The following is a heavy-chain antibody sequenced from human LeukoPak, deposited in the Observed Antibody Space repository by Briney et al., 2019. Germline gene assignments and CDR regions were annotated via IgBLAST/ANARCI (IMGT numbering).Heavy chain of an antibody. J-gene: IGHJ4*02. D-gene: IGHD5-12*01. Sequence: GGSLRLSCAASGFTFSSYWMSWVRQAPGKGLEWVANIKQDGSGKYYVDSVKGRFTIPRDIAKNSLYLQMNSLRAEDTAVYYCARGARYSGYEQYYFDYWGQGTLVTVSS. CDR1: GFTFSSYW. CDR3: ARGARYSGYEQYYFDY. V-gene: IGHV3-7*01. CDR2: IKQDGSGK.